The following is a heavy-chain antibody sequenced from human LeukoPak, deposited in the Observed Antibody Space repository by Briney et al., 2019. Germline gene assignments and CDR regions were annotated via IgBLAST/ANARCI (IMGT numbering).Heavy chain of an antibody. CDR3: ARGRRVSNYVVYYYYYMDV. CDR2: IYYTGST. CDR1: GGSISITSFY. Sequence: SETLSLTCNVSGGSISITSFYWGWIRQPPGKGLDWIGSIYYTGSTYYNPSLKSRVTISVDTSKNQFSLKLSSVTAADTAVYYCARGRRVSNYVVYYYYYMDVWGKGTTVTVSS. D-gene: IGHD4-11*01. V-gene: IGHV4-39*07. J-gene: IGHJ6*03.